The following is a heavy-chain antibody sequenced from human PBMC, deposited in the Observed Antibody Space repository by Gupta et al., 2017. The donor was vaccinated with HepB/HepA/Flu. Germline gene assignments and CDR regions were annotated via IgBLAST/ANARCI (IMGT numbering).Heavy chain of an antibody. CDR2: ISANGAST. D-gene: IGHD5-18*01. Sequence: AASGFTFSNYALHWVRQAPGKGLEYVSAISANGASTFYGDSVKGRFTISRDNIKKTLYLQMGSLRPDDMAIYYCARGPGGQLWGSEFEYWGQGSLVTVSS. J-gene: IGHJ4*02. CDR3: ARGPGGQLWGSEFEY. CDR1: GFTFSNYA. V-gene: IGHV3-64*02.